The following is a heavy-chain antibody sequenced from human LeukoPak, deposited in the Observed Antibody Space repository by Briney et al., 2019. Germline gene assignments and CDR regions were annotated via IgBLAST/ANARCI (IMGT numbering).Heavy chain of an antibody. CDR3: AKGITYSFANWGSAQFDY. CDR1: GFTFSSYT. Sequence: ESGASLRLSCADSGFTFSSYTMTWVRQPPGKGLEWVSAISGSGDSTHYADSVKGRFTISRDNSKNTLFLQMSSLRAEDTAIYYCAKGITYSFANWGSAQFDYWGQGTLVTVSS. V-gene: IGHV3-23*01. J-gene: IGHJ4*02. CDR2: ISGSGDST. D-gene: IGHD7-27*01.